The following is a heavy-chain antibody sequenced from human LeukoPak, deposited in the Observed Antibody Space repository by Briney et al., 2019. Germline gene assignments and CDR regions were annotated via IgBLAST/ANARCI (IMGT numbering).Heavy chain of an antibody. D-gene: IGHD5-12*01. Sequence: SETLSLTCTVSGGSISSSSYYWGWIRQPPGKGLEWIGSIYYSGSTYYNPSLKSRVTISVDTSKNQFSLKLSSVTAADTAVYYCAKEGGYSGYGLYDAFDIWGQGTMVTVSS. CDR1: GGSISSSSYY. J-gene: IGHJ3*02. CDR2: IYYSGST. CDR3: AKEGGYSGYGLYDAFDI. V-gene: IGHV4-39*07.